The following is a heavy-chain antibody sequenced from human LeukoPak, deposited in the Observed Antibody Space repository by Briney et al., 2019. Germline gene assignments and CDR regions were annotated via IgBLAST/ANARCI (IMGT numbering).Heavy chain of an antibody. D-gene: IGHD3-10*01. CDR3: ASDLLGTLVRGPIDY. V-gene: IGHV3-21*01. CDR2: ISTGSSNK. Sequence: GGSLRLSCAASGFTFSSYSMKWVRQAPGKGLEWVSSISTGSSNKYYADSVKGRFTISRDNAKNSLYLQMKRLRAEDTAVYYCASDLLGTLVRGPIDYWGQGTLVPVSS. CDR1: GFTFSSYS. J-gene: IGHJ4*02.